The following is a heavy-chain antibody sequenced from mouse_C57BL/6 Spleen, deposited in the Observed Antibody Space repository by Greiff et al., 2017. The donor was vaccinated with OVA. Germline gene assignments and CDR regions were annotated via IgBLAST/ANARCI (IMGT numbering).Heavy chain of an antibody. CDR2: IDPSDSYT. J-gene: IGHJ3*01. V-gene: IGHV1-69*01. CDR1: GYTFTSYW. Sequence: QVQLQQPGAELVMPGASVKLSCKASGYTFTSYWMHWVKQRPGQGLEWIGEIDPSDSYTNYNQKFKGKSTLTVDKSSSTAYMQLSSLTSEDSAVYYCARSNYGTRFAYWGQGTLVTVSA. D-gene: IGHD1-1*01. CDR3: ARSNYGTRFAY.